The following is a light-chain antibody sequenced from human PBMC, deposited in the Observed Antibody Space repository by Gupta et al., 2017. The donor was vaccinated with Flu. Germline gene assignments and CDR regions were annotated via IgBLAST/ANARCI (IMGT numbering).Light chain of an antibody. V-gene: IGLV3-21*02. Sequence: SYVLTQPPSVSVAPGQTARITCGGNNIGSKSVHWYQQKPGQAPVLVVYDDRDRPSGIPDRVSFSNSGTTATLTISRVEAGEEADYYYQVWDSSSDILYVFGTGTKVTVL. CDR3: QVWDSSSDILYV. CDR1: NIGSKS. J-gene: IGLJ1*01. CDR2: DDR.